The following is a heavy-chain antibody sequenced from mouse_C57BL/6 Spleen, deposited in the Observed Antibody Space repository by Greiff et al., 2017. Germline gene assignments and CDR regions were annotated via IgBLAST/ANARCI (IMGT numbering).Heavy chain of an antibody. J-gene: IGHJ4*01. CDR2: INPNNGGT. CDR3: ARWFHGAMDY. V-gene: IGHV1-26*01. CDR1: GYTFTDYY. D-gene: IGHD2-2*01. Sequence: EVQLQQSGPELVKPGASVKISCKASGYTFTDYYMNWVKQSHGKSLEWIGDINPNNGGTSYNQKFKGKATLTVDKSSSTAYMELRSLTSEDSAVYYCARWFHGAMDYWGQGTSVTVSS.